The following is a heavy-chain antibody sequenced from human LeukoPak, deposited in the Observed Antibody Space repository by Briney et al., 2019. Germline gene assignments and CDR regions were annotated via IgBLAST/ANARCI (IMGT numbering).Heavy chain of an antibody. CDR2: ISAYNGNT. J-gene: IGHJ4*02. D-gene: IGHD6-13*01. CDR1: GYTFTSYG. CDR3: ARDPSVSGYSSSWYYY. Sequence: GASVKVSFRASGYTFTSYGISWVRQAPGQGLEWMGWISAYNGNTNYAQKLQGRVTMTTDTSTSTAYMELRSLRSDDTAVYYCARDPSVSGYSSSWYYYWGQGTLVTVSS. V-gene: IGHV1-18*01.